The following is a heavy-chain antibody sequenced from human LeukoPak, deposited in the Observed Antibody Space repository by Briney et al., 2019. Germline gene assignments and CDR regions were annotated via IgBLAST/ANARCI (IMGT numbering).Heavy chain of an antibody. CDR3: ASTDYGYYGMDV. V-gene: IGHV4-34*01. CDR2: INHSGST. J-gene: IGHJ6*02. CDR1: GGSFSGYY. Sequence: SETLSLTCAVYGGSFSGYYWSWIRQPPGNGLEWIGEINHSGSTNYNPSLKSRVTISVDTSKNQFSLKLSSVTAADTAVYYCASTDYGYYGMDVWGQGTTVTVSS. D-gene: IGHD4-17*01.